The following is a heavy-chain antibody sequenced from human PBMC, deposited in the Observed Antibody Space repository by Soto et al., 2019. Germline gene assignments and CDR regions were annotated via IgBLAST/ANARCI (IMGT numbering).Heavy chain of an antibody. CDR3: ARSVVPAAMPIRYYYYYMDV. CDR1: GFTFSSYS. V-gene: IGHV3-48*01. Sequence: PGGSLRLSCAASGFTFSSYSMNWVRQAPGKGLEWVSYISSSSSTIYYADSVKGRFTISRDNAKNSLYLQMNSLRAEDTAVYYCARSVVPAAMPIRYYYYYMDVWGKGTTVTVSS. J-gene: IGHJ6*03. CDR2: ISSSSSTI. D-gene: IGHD2-2*01.